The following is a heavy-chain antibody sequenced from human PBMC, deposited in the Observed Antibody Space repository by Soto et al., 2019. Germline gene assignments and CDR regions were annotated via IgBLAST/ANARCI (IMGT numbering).Heavy chain of an antibody. J-gene: IGHJ3*02. CDR1: GGTFSSYA. CDR3: ARSEVEMATIGAFDI. CDR2: IIPIFGTA. D-gene: IGHD5-12*01. Sequence: SVKVSCKASGGTFSSYAISWVRQAPGQGLEWMGGIIPIFGTANYAQKFQGRFTITADKSTSTAYMELSSLRSEDTAVYYCARSEVEMATIGAFDIWGQGTIVTVS. V-gene: IGHV1-69*06.